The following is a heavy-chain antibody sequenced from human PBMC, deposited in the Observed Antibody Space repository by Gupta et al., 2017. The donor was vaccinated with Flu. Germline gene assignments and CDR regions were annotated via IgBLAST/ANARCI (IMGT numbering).Heavy chain of an antibody. D-gene: IGHD3-22*01. CDR2: ST. Sequence: STYYNPSLKSRVTISVDTSKNQFSMKLSSVTAADTAVYYCARHEPDDSSGYYYPGYWGQGTLVTVSP. CDR3: ARHEPDDSSGYYYPGY. V-gene: IGHV4-39*01. J-gene: IGHJ4*02.